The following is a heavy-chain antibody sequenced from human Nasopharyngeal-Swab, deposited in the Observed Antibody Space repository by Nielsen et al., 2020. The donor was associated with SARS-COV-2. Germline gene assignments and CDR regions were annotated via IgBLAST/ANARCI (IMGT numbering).Heavy chain of an antibody. CDR2: INGSGST. Sequence: GSLRLSCAVSGGSFSASYWGWIRQPPGKGLEWIGEINGSGSTNYNPSLKSRVTISVDTSKNQFSLKLSSVTAADTAVYYCARGLSGIVPGPILGLGPYYSYYYMDVWGKGTTVTVSS. V-gene: IGHV4-34*01. CDR1: GGSFSASY. J-gene: IGHJ6*03. CDR3: ARGLSGIVPGPILGLGPYYSYYYMDV. D-gene: IGHD2-2*01.